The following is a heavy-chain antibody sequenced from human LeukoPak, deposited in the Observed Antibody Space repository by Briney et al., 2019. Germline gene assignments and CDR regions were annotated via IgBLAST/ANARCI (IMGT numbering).Heavy chain of an antibody. Sequence: GGSLRLSCAASGFTFSSYAMSWVRQAPGKGLEWVSTISATGGSIYYADSVRGRLTISRDNAKNSLYLQMNSLRAEDTAVYYCVRGYNWNDEYYYYMDVWGKGTTVTVSS. V-gene: IGHV3-23*01. CDR3: VRGYNWNDEYYYYMDV. J-gene: IGHJ6*03. D-gene: IGHD1-1*01. CDR1: GFTFSSYA. CDR2: ISATGGSI.